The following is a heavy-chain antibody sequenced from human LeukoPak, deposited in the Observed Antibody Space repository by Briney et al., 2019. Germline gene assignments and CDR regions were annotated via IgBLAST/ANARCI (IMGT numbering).Heavy chain of an antibody. J-gene: IGHJ4*02. D-gene: IGHD3-16*01. CDR2: INPSGGST. CDR1: GYTFTSYY. Sequence: ASVKVSCKASGYTFTSYYMHWVRQVPGQGLEWMGIINPSGGSTGYAQKFQGRVTMTRDTSTSTVYMELSSLRSEDTAMYYCARAFGSGYYFDYWGQGTLVTVSS. CDR3: ARAFGSGYYFDY. V-gene: IGHV1-46*01.